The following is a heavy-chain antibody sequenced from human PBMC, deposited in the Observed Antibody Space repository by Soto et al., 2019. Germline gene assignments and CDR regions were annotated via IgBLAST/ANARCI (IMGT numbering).Heavy chain of an antibody. Sequence: SETLSLTCTVSGASISGFYWSWIRKSAGKGLEWIGRIYATGTTDYNPSLKSRVMMSVDTSKKQFSLKLRSVTAADTAVYYCVRDGTKSLRDWFDTWGHGISVTVSS. D-gene: IGHD1-1*01. J-gene: IGHJ5*01. V-gene: IGHV4-4*07. CDR1: GASISGFY. CDR3: VRDGTKSLRDWFDT. CDR2: IYATGTT.